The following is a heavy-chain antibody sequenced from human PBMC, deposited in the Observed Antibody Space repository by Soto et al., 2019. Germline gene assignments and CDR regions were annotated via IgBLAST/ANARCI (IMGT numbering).Heavy chain of an antibody. CDR1: GYTITSYA. J-gene: IGHJ4*02. Sequence: ASVKVSWKGSGYTITSYAVHWVRQAPGQRLEWMGWINAGNGNTKYSQKFQGRVTITRDTSASTAYMELSSLRSEDTAVYYCARDKDFWSGYYFDYWGQGTLVTVSS. V-gene: IGHV1-3*01. CDR3: ARDKDFWSGYYFDY. CDR2: INAGNGNT. D-gene: IGHD3-3*01.